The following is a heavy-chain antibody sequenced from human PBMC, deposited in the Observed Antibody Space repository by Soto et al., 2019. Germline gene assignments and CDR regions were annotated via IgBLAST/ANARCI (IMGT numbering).Heavy chain of an antibody. Sequence: GGSLRLSCAASGFTFSSYGMHWVRQAPGKGLEWVAVISYDGSNKYYADSVKGRFTISRDNSKNTLYLQMNSLRAEDTAVYYCAKEKYYYDSSGYKDYWGQGTLVTVSS. CDR1: GFTFSSYG. D-gene: IGHD3-22*01. CDR3: AKEKYYYDSSGYKDY. CDR2: ISYDGSNK. V-gene: IGHV3-30*18. J-gene: IGHJ4*02.